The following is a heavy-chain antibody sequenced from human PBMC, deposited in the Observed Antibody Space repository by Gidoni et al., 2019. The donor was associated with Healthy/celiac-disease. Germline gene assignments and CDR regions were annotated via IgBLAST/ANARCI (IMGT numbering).Heavy chain of an antibody. CDR1: GFTFDDYA. D-gene: IGHD4-17*01. V-gene: IGHV3-9*01. Sequence: EVQLVESGGGLVQPGRSLRLSCAASGFTFDDYAMHWVRQAPGKGLEWVSGISWNSGSIGYADSVKGRFTISRDNAKNSLYLQMNSLRAEDTALYYCAKSHDYGDYVLDYWGQGTLVTVSS. J-gene: IGHJ4*02. CDR2: ISWNSGSI. CDR3: AKSHDYGDYVLDY.